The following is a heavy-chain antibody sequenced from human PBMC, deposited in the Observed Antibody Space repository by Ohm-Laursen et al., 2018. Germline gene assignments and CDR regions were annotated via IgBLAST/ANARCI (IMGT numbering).Heavy chain of an antibody. CDR2: ISAYNGNT. CDR1: GYTFTSYG. J-gene: IGHJ6*02. D-gene: IGHD1-26*01. Sequence: ASVKVSCKASGYTFTSYGISWVRQAPGQGLEWMGWISAYNGNTNYAQKLQGGVTMTTDTSTSTAYMELRSLRSDDTAVYYCARAAGYYSIYGMDVWGQGTTVTVSS. V-gene: IGHV1-18*01. CDR3: ARAAGYYSIYGMDV.